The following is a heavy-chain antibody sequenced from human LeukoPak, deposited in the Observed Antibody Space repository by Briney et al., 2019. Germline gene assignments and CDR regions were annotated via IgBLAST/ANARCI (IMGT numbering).Heavy chain of an antibody. V-gene: IGHV4-30-2*01. CDR2: IYHSGST. J-gene: IGHJ4*02. CDR3: ARVSYDSNFDY. D-gene: IGHD3-22*01. Sequence: LRLSCAASGFTFSDYYMSWIRQPPGKGLEWIGYIYHSGSTYYNPSLKSRVTISVDRSKNQFSLKLSSVTAADTAVYYCARVSYDSNFDYWGQGTLVTVSS. CDR1: GFTFSDYY.